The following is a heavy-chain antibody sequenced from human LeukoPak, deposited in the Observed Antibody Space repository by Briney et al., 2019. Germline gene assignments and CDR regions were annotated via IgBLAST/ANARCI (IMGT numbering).Heavy chain of an antibody. D-gene: IGHD3-22*01. CDR2: ISGSGGST. Sequence: QPGGSLRLSCGATGVTFSSHALSLVRQAPGKGLERVSAISGSGGSTYYADYVKGRFTNSRDNSKNTLYLQMNSLRAEDTAVYYCAKDPTGYYDSSGPIEKWGQGTMVTVSS. V-gene: IGHV3-23*01. J-gene: IGHJ3*01. CDR1: GVTFSSHA. CDR3: AKDPTGYYDSSGPIEK.